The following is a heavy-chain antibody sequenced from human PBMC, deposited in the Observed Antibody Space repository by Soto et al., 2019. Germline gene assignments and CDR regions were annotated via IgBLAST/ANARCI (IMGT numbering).Heavy chain of an antibody. J-gene: IGHJ4*01. D-gene: IGHD6-19*01. CDR1: GFTFSSYA. CDR2: ISASGGST. V-gene: IGHV3-23*01. CDR3: AKSGSGWYYFDY. Sequence: XGSLRLSCAASGFTFSSYAMSWVRQAPGKGLEWVSAISASGGSTYYADSVKGRFTISRDNSKNTLYLQMNSLRAEDTAVYYCAKSGSGWYYFDYSGHGTLATVSS.